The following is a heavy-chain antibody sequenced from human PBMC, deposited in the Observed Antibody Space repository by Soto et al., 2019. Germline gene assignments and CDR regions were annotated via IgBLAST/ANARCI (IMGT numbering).Heavy chain of an antibody. J-gene: IGHJ4*02. CDR1: GFTFSPFW. CDR2: INSDGNST. V-gene: IGHV3-74*01. D-gene: IGHD4-4*01. Sequence: EVQLVESGGGLVQPGGSLRISCAASGFTFSPFWMHWVRQVPGKGPVWVSRINSDGNSTSYADSVKGRFTTSRDNAKNTVYLQMNSLRAEDTAAYYCTRGSNHFDYWDQGTLVSVSS. CDR3: TRGSNHFDY.